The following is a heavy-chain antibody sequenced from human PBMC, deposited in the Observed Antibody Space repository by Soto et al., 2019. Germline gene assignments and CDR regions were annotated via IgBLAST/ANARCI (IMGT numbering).Heavy chain of an antibody. V-gene: IGHV3-13*01. D-gene: IGHD5-18*01. J-gene: IGHJ6*02. CDR3: SRVWVGYSYPNGMDV. CDR2: IGTAGDT. CDR1: GFTFSSYD. Sequence: GGSLRLACAASGFTFSSYDMHRVRQATGKGLEWVSAIGTAGDTYYPGSVKGRFTISRENAKNSLYLQMNSLRAEDTAVYYCSRVWVGYSYPNGMDVWCQGTTVTVSS.